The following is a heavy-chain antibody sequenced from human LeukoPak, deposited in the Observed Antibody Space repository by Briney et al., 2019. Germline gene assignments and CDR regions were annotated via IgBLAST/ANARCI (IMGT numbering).Heavy chain of an antibody. Sequence: SETLSLTCIVSDGSISSSGFYWGWIRQPPGKGLEWIGSMYYTGSYTGTTYYNPSLESRVTVSVDTSKNLCSLKLTSVTAADTAVYYCVGEEYGTGSYYKSSDWGQGTLVTVSS. V-gene: IGHV4-39*01. J-gene: IGHJ4*02. CDR1: DGSISSSGFY. D-gene: IGHD3-10*01. CDR3: VGEEYGTGSYYKSSD. CDR2: MYYTGSYTGTT.